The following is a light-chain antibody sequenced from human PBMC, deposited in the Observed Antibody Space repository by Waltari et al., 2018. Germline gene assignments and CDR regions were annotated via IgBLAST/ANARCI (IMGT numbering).Light chain of an antibody. Sequence: DVAITQSPLSLPVTLGQPASLPCKSSQSLVQCDRNTHLNWFQQRPGQSPRCLIYRVSNLDSGVPDRFRGSGSGTDFTLKISRVEADDVGVYYCMQGTHWPSTFGQGTRLDIK. J-gene: IGKJ2*01. CDR1: QSLVQCDRNTH. CDR2: RVS. V-gene: IGKV2-30*02. CDR3: MQGTHWPST.